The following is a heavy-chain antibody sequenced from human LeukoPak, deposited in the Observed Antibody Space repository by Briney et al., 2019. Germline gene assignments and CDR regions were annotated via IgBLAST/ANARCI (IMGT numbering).Heavy chain of an antibody. CDR1: GFTFRNNP. J-gene: IGHJ4*02. CDR2: ISGSGGNK. CDR3: AKVLNSWNQDFDY. V-gene: IGHV3-23*01. Sequence: GGSLRLSCAASGFTFRNNPMSWVRQAPGKGLEWVSGISGSGGNKYYADSVQGRFTISRDNSKNTLYLQMNSLSTEDTALYYCAKVLNSWNQDFDYWGQGTLVTVSS. D-gene: IGHD1-1*01.